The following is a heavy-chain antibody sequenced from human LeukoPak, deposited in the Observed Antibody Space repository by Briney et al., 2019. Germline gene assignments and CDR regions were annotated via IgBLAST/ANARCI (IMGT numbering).Heavy chain of an antibody. Sequence: PGGSLRLSCAASGFTFSSYDMHWVRQPRGKGLEWVSAIGTAGDTYYPDSVQGRFTIPRDNSKNTLYLQMNSLRAEDTAVYYCAREDSSGSYRFDYWGQGTLVTVSS. CDR1: GFTFSSYD. J-gene: IGHJ4*02. CDR3: AREDSSGSYRFDY. V-gene: IGHV3-13*04. D-gene: IGHD1-26*01. CDR2: IGTAGDT.